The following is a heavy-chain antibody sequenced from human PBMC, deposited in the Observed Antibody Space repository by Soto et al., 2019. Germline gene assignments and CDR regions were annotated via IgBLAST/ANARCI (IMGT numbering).Heavy chain of an antibody. CDR1: GFSFSTST. CDR3: AGVRPGDNGYPFFDY. D-gene: IGHD3-22*01. CDR2: VSDYGSKA. J-gene: IGHJ4*02. Sequence: GGSLRLAWAASGFSFSTSTMHWVRLTAGKGREWVARVSDYGSKADYADSVQGRFTISSDNSKNTLFLQMDSLRPEDTAIYYCAGVRPGDNGYPFFDYWGQGTLVTVSS. V-gene: IGHV3-30-3*01.